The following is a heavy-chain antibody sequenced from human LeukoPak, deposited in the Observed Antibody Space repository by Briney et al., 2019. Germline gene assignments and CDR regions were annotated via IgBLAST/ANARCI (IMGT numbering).Heavy chain of an antibody. Sequence: GGSLRLSCAASGFAFTSYGMHWVRQAPGKGLEWVALIHYDGSNKNYADSVKGRFTISRDNSKNTLYLQMNSLRAEDTAVYYCAKVNNFACGSTTCYFEYWGQGALVTVSS. CDR2: IHYDGSNK. V-gene: IGHV3-30*02. J-gene: IGHJ4*02. CDR3: AKVNNFACGSTTCYFEY. D-gene: IGHD2-2*01. CDR1: GFAFTSYG.